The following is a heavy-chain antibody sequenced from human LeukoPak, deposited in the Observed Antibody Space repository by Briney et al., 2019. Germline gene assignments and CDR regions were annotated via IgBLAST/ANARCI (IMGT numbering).Heavy chain of an antibody. V-gene: IGHV3-23*01. CDR3: VRRYYDSSGHRFDY. CDR2: ISGRTGST. D-gene: IGHD3-22*01. Sequence: GGSLRLSCAASGFTFSTNAMSWVRQAPGKGLEWVSAISGRTGSTYYADSVKGRFTVSRDNAKNTLSLQMNSLRAEDTAVYYCVRRYYDSSGHRFDYWGQGTLVTVSS. J-gene: IGHJ4*02. CDR1: GFTFSTNA.